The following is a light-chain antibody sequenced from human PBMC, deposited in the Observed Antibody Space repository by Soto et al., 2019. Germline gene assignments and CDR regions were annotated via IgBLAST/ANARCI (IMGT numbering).Light chain of an antibody. J-gene: IGLJ2*01. CDR2: EVS. Sequence: QSALTQPASVSGSPGQSITISCTGTSSDVGGYSYVSWYQQHPGKTPKLMIYEVSNRPSGVSHRFSGSKSGNTASLTISGLQPEDEADYYCSSFSAIAREVFGGGTKVTVL. CDR1: SSDVGGYSY. CDR3: SSFSAIAREV. V-gene: IGLV2-14*01.